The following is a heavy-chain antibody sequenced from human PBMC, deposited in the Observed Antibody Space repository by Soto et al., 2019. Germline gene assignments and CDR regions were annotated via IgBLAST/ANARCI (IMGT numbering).Heavy chain of an antibody. V-gene: IGHV4-34*01. CDR3: ARGWSGWRVWLDY. CDR1: GGSFSGYY. D-gene: IGHD6-19*01. J-gene: IGHJ4*02. CDR2: INHSGST. Sequence: QVQLQQWGAGLLKPSETLSLTCAVYGGSFSGYYWSWIRQPPGKGLEWIGEINHSGSTNYNPSLKSRVXXSXVXXKNQFSLKLSSVTAADTAVYYCARGWSGWRVWLDYWGQGTLVTVSS.